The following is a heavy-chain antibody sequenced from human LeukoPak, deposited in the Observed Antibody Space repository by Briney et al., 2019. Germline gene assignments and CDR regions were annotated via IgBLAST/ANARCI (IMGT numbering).Heavy chain of an antibody. V-gene: IGHV3-33*06. CDR2: IWYDGSNK. D-gene: IGHD4-17*01. Sequence: GRSLRLSCAASGFTFSSYGMHWVRQAPGKGLEWVAVIWYDGSNKYYADSVKGRFTISRDNSKNTLYLQMNSLRAEDTALYYCAKDDDYGDYVKAFDIWGQGTMVTVSS. CDR3: AKDDDYGDYVKAFDI. J-gene: IGHJ3*02. CDR1: GFTFSSYG.